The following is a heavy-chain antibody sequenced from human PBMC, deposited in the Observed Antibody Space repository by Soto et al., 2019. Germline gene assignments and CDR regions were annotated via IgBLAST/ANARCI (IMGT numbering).Heavy chain of an antibody. CDR3: ARVGSSSPYYYYGMDV. CDR2: IYYSGST. V-gene: IGHV4-59*01. D-gene: IGHD6-6*01. J-gene: IGHJ6*02. Sequence: SETLSLTCTVSGGSISSYYWSWIRQPPGKGLEWIGYIYYSGSTNYNPSLKSRVTISVDTSKNQFSLRLSSVTAADTAVYYCARVGSSSPYYYYGMDVWGQGTTVTVSS. CDR1: GGSISSYY.